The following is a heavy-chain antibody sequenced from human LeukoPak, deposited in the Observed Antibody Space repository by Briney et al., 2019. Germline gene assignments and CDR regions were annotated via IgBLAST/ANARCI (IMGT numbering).Heavy chain of an antibody. J-gene: IGHJ4*02. Sequence: KPSETLSLTCTVSGGSTSSHFWSWIRQPPGKGLEWIGNIYTGGTTNYNPSLKSGVTISIDTSKNQLSLHLASVTAADTAVYYCTKATKWLAFDDWGRGTLVTVSS. D-gene: IGHD6-19*01. CDR1: GGSTSSHF. CDR2: IYTGGTT. CDR3: TKATKWLAFDD. V-gene: IGHV4-59*11.